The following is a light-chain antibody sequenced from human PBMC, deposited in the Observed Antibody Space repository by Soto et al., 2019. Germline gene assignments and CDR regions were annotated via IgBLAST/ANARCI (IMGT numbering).Light chain of an antibody. V-gene: IGKV3-11*01. J-gene: IGKJ5*01. Sequence: EIVMTQSPATLSVSPGERATLSCRASQTIGSYLAWYQQKPGQAPRLLIYTASNRAAGVPARFSGSGSGTDFTLTVSSLEPEDFAVYYCQQSTKWPPSNTFGQGTRLEN. CDR1: QTIGSY. CDR2: TAS. CDR3: QQSTKWPPSNT.